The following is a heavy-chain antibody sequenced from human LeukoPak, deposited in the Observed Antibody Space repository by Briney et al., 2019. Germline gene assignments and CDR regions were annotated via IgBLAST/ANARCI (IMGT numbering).Heavy chain of an antibody. CDR2: INWDGGST. V-gene: IGHV3-20*04. J-gene: IGHJ6*03. CDR3: TRDFPRQWLDTSYFYYYMDV. Sequence: GGSLRLSCAASGFTFDDFGMIWVRQAPGKGLECVSGINWDGGSTTYADSVKGRFTISRDNAKNSLYLQMNSLRAEDTALYYCTRDFPRQWLDTSYFYYYMDVWGRGTTVTISS. D-gene: IGHD6-19*01. CDR1: GFTFDDFG.